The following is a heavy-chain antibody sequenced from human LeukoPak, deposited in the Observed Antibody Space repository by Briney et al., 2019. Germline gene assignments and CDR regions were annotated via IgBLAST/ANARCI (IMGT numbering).Heavy chain of an antibody. V-gene: IGHV4-61*02. D-gene: IGHD3-16*01. J-gene: IGHJ4*02. Sequence: PSPTLSLTCTASGGSISSGSYYWSWIRQPAGQGLEWIGRIYTSGSTNYNPSLKSRVTISVDTSKNQFSLKLSSVTAADTAVYYCARAPYWGSSHFDYWGQGTLVTVSS. CDR3: ARAPYWGSSHFDY. CDR2: IYTSGST. CDR1: GGSISSGSYY.